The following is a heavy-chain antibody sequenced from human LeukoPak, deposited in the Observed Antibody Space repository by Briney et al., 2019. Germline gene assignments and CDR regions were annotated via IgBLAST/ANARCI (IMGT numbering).Heavy chain of an antibody. CDR3: ASGLRFLEWFYGMDV. J-gene: IGHJ6*02. V-gene: IGHV1-2*02. CDR2: INPNSGGT. Sequence: ASVKVSCKASGYTFTGYYMHWVRQAPGQGLEWMGWINPNSGGTNYAQKFQGRVTMTRDTSISTAYMELSRLRSDDTAVYYCASGLRFLEWFYGMDVWGQGTTVTVSS. D-gene: IGHD3-3*01. CDR1: GYTFTGYY.